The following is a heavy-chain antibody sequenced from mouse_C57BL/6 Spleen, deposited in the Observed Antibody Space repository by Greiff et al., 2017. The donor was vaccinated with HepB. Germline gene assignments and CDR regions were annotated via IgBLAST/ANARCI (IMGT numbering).Heavy chain of an antibody. CDR3: ARDDDGYFDY. J-gene: IGHJ2*01. D-gene: IGHD2-3*01. V-gene: IGHV5-16*01. CDR1: GFTFSDYY. Sequence: EVKLMESEGGLVQPGSSMKLSCTASGFTFSDYYMAWVRQVPEKGLEWVANINYDGSSTYYLDSLKSRFIISRDNAKNILYLQMSSLKSEVTATYYCARDDDGYFDYWGQGTTLTVSS. CDR2: INYDGSST.